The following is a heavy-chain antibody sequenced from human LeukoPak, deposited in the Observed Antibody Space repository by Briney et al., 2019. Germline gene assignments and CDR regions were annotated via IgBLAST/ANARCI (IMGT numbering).Heavy chain of an antibody. CDR2: IYSGGST. V-gene: IGHV3-53*01. CDR1: GFTVSSNY. Sequence: PGGSLRLSCAASGFTVSSNYMSWVRQAPGKGLEWVSVIYSGGSTHYADSVKGRFTISRDNSKNTLYLQMNSLRAEDTAVYYCARETRYCSSTSCYPYYYYYGMDVWGQGTTVTVSS. CDR3: ARETRYCSSTSCYPYYYYYGMDV. J-gene: IGHJ6*02. D-gene: IGHD2-2*01.